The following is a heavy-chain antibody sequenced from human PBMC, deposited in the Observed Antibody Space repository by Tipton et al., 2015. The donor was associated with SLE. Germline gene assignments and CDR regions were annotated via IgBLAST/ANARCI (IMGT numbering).Heavy chain of an antibody. CDR1: GYSISSGYY. Sequence: TLSLTCAVSGYSISSGYYWGWIRQPPRQGLEWIGSIYHSGSTYYNPSLKSRVTISVDTSKNQFSLKLSSVTAADTAVYYCASFDYGDYWYWGQGTLVTVSS. CDR3: ASFDYGDYWY. D-gene: IGHD4-17*01. CDR2: IYHSGST. V-gene: IGHV4-38-2*01. J-gene: IGHJ4*02.